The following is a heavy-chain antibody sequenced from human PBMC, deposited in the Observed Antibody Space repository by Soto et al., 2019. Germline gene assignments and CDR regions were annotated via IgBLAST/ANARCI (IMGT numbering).Heavy chain of an antibody. CDR3: AKDDYSLYSNSEYFQH. D-gene: IGHD4-4*01. Sequence: GGSLRLSCAASGFTFSSYAMSWVRQAPGKGLEWVSAISGSGGSTYYADSVKGRFTISRDNSKNTLYLQMNSLRAEDTDVYYCAKDDYSLYSNSEYFQHWGQGTLVTVSS. CDR2: ISGSGGST. V-gene: IGHV3-23*01. CDR1: GFTFSSYA. J-gene: IGHJ1*01.